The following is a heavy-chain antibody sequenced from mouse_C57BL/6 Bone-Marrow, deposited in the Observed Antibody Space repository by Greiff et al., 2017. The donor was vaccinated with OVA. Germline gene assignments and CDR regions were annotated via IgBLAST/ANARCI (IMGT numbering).Heavy chain of an antibody. CDR1: GYTFTGYG. D-gene: IGHD4-1*01. CDR3: ARSGGAGTDYAMDY. Sequence: QVQLQQSGAELARPGASVKLSCKASGYTFTGYGISWVKQRTGQGLEWIGEIYPRSGNTYYNEKFKGKATLTADKSSSTAYMELRSLTSEDSAVYFCARSGGAGTDYAMDYWGQGTSVTVSS. V-gene: IGHV1-81*01. J-gene: IGHJ4*01. CDR2: IYPRSGNT.